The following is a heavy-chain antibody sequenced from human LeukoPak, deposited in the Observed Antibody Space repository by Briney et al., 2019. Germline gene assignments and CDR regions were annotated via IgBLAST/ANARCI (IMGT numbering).Heavy chain of an antibody. CDR2: ISYDGSNK. CDR3: AKDLRDSRAPQGDY. Sequence: GGSLRLSCAASGFTFSSYGMHWVRQAPGKGLEWVAVISYDGSNKYYADSVKGRFTISRDNSKNTLYLQMNSLRAEDTAVYYCAKDLRDSRAPQGDYWGQGTLVTVSS. J-gene: IGHJ4*02. D-gene: IGHD3-22*01. CDR1: GFTFSSYG. V-gene: IGHV3-30*18.